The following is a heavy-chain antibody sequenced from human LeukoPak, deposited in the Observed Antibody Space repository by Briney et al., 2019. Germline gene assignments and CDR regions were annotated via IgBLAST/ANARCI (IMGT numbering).Heavy chain of an antibody. CDR2: INHSGST. Sequence: SETLSLTCAVYGGSFSGYYWSWIRQPPGKGLEWIGEINHSGSTNYNPSLKSRVTISVDTSKNQFSLQLNSVTPEDTAVYYCARDRGGWQQLLYYFDYWGQGTLVTVSS. CDR3: ARDRGGWQQLLYYFDY. CDR1: GGSFSGYY. J-gene: IGHJ4*02. V-gene: IGHV4-34*01. D-gene: IGHD6-13*01.